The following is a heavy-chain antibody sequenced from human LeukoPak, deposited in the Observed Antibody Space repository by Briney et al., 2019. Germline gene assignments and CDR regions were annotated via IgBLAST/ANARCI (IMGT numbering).Heavy chain of an antibody. V-gene: IGHV3-23*01. J-gene: IGHJ3*01. Sequence: PGGSLRLSCAASGFTFSRYALIWVRQAPGKGLEWVSAIRAGGGTTFYADSVKGRFTVSRDNSRDTLYLQMNSLRVGDTAVYYCARDPNGDYVGAFDFWGQGTMVTVSS. CDR2: IRAGGGTT. CDR1: GFTFSRYA. CDR3: ARDPNGDYVGAFDF. D-gene: IGHD4-17*01.